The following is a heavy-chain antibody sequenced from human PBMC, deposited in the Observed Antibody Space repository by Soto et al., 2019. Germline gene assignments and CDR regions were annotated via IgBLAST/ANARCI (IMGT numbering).Heavy chain of an antibody. D-gene: IGHD6-6*01. CDR1: GDSVSSNSAA. J-gene: IGHJ4*02. CDR3: ARDQTRPEYSSSSFDY. V-gene: IGHV6-1*01. Sequence: SQTLSLTCAISGDSVSSNSAAWNWIRQSPSRGLEWLGRTYYRSKWYNDYAVYVKSRITINPDTSKNQFSLQLNSVTPEDTAVYYCARDQTRPEYSSSSFDYWGQGTLVTVSS. CDR2: TYYRSKWYN.